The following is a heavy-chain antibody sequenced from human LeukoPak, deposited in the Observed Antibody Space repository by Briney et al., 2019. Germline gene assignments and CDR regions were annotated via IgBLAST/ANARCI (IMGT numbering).Heavy chain of an antibody. CDR2: ISESGVNQ. V-gene: IGHV3-48*03. Sequence: PGGSLRLSCGASGFTFSSYEMNWVRQAPGQGLEWVSYISESGVNQYYADFVKGRFTICRDNAQNSLHLHLSGLRAEDTAIYYCARWGDFPSFDYWGQGTLVTVSS. CDR1: GFTFSSYE. D-gene: IGHD2-21*02. CDR3: ARWGDFPSFDY. J-gene: IGHJ4*02.